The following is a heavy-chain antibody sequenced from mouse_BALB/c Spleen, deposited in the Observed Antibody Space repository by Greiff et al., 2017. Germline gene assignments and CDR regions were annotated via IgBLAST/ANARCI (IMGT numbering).Heavy chain of an antibody. CDR1: GYSFTSYW. D-gene: IGHD1-2*01. CDR3: TRTTATSYYFDY. CDR2: IYPGNSDT. Sequence: VQLKESGTVLARPGASVKMSCKASGYSFTSYWMHWVKQRPGQGLEWIGAIYPGNSDTSYNQKFKGKAKLTAVTSASTAYMELSSLTNEDSAVYYCTRTTATSYYFDYWGQGTTLTVSS. J-gene: IGHJ2*01. V-gene: IGHV1-5*01.